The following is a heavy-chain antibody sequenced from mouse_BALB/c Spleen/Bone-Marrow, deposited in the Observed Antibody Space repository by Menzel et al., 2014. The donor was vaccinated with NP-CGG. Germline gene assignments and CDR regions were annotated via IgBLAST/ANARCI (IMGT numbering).Heavy chain of an antibody. V-gene: IGHV5-6-3*01. CDR1: GFTFSSYG. D-gene: IGHD2-4*01. CDR3: ARDNYYDYDGFAY. CDR2: INSNGGST. J-gene: IGHJ3*01. Sequence: VQLQQSGGGLVQPGGSLKISCAASGFTFSSYGMSWVRPTPDKRLDLVATINSNGGSTYYPDSVKGRFTISRDNAKNTLYLQMSSLKSEDTAMYYCARDNYYDYDGFAYWGQGTLVTVSA.